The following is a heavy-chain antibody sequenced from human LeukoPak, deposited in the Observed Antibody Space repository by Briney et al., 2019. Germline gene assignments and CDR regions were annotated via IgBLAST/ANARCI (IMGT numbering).Heavy chain of an antibody. D-gene: IGHD5-12*01. V-gene: IGHV1-46*01. CDR1: GYTFTSYY. Sequence: ASVKVSCKASGYTFTSYYLHWVRQAPGQGLEWTGTINLSGDRTSYAQKIQGRVTMTRDTSTSTVYMELSSLTSEDTAVYYCARDIGSGYYNFDYWGQGTLVTVSS. J-gene: IGHJ4*02. CDR3: ARDIGSGYYNFDY. CDR2: INLSGDRT.